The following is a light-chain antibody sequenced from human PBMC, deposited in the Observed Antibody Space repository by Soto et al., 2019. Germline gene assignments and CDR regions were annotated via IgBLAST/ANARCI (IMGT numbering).Light chain of an antibody. J-gene: IGKJ5*01. CDR1: QSVSSY. CDR2: AAS. CDR3: QQGSNLPPST. Sequence: EIVLTQSPATLSLSPGARATLSGRASQSVSSYLAWYQQKPGQAPRLLIYAASIRAPGVPAWFSGSGSGTYFAGATGTLDPEYYMLYPGQQGSNLPPSTCGQGTRQEMK. V-gene: IGKV3-11*01.